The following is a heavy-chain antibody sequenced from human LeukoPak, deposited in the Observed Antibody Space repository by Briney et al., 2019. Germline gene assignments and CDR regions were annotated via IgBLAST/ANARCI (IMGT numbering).Heavy chain of an antibody. CDR2: IYYSGST. J-gene: IGHJ4*02. V-gene: IGHV4-39*01. CDR1: GGSIGSGSYY. CDR3: ARHLGTTMADY. Sequence: PSETLSLPCTVSGGSIGSGSYYWGWLRQPPGKGLEWIGTIYYSGSTYYNPSLKSRVTISVDTSKKKFSLMLISVTAADTAVYYCARHLGTTMADYWGQGTLVTVSS. D-gene: IGHD3-10*01.